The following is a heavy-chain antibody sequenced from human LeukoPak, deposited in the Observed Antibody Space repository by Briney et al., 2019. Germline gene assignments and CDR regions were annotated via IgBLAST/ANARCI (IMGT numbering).Heavy chain of an antibody. D-gene: IGHD1-14*01. CDR2: INQHGGDI. V-gene: IGHV3-7*01. CDR3: ATSFRDREEKIDY. CDR1: GFTFSTST. Sequence: GGSLRLSCEASGFTFSTSTMHWVRQAPGKGLEWVANINQHGGDIHYVDSVKGRFTISRDNAKNSVYLQMNSLRAEDTAVYYCATSFRDREEKIDYWGQGSLVTVSS. J-gene: IGHJ4*02.